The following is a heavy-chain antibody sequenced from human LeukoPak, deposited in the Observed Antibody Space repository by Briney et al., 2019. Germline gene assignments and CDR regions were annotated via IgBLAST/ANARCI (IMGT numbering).Heavy chain of an antibody. Sequence: PGGSLRLSCAASGFTFSSYNMNWVRQAPGKGLEWVPYISSSSSTIYYADSVKGRFTISRDNAKNSLYLQMNSLRAEDTAMYYCARDDRSSWYYFDYWGQGTLVTVSS. CDR2: ISSSSSTI. CDR3: ARDDRSSWYYFDY. J-gene: IGHJ4*02. CDR1: GFTFSSYN. D-gene: IGHD6-13*01. V-gene: IGHV3-48*01.